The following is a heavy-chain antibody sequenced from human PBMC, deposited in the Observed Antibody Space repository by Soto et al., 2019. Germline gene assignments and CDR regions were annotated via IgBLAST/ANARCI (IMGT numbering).Heavy chain of an antibody. CDR1: GFTFSSYG. V-gene: IGHV3-30*18. CDR2: ISYDGSNK. J-gene: IGHJ4*02. CDR3: AKDKYYGSGVDPFDY. D-gene: IGHD3-10*01. Sequence: GGSLRLSCAAFGFTFSSYGMHWVRQAPGKGLEWVAVISYDGSNKYYADSVKGRFTISRDNSKNTLYLQMNSLRAEDTAVYYCAKDKYYGSGVDPFDYWGQGTLVTVSS.